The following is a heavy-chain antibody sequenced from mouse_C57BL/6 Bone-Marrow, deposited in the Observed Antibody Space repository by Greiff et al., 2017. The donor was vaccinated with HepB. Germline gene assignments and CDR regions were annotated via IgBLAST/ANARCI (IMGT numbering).Heavy chain of an antibody. CDR2: SRNKANDYTT. CDR1: GFTFSDFY. J-gene: IGHJ2*01. CDR3: ARDGGYYFDY. Sequence: EVQLVESGGGLVQSGRSLRLSCATSGFTFSDFYMEWVRQAPGKGLEWIAASRNKANDYTTEYSASVKGRFIVSRDTSQSILYLQMNALRAEDTATYYCARDGGYYFDYWGQGTTLTVSS. V-gene: IGHV7-1*01. D-gene: IGHD3-1*01.